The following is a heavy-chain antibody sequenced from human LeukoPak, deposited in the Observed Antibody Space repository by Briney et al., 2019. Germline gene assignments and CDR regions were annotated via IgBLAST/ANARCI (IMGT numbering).Heavy chain of an antibody. V-gene: IGHV4-39*01. J-gene: IGHJ1*01. CDR1: GGSITSNFYY. Sequence: SETLSLTCTVSGGSITSNFYYWGWLRQPPGKGLEWLGSIYYDGKTSYNPSLKSRVTISVDTSKNQFSLKLSSVTAADTAVYYCARLQASYQEYFQHWGQGTLVTVSS. CDR3: ARLQASYQEYFQH. CDR2: IYYDGKT. D-gene: IGHD1-26*01.